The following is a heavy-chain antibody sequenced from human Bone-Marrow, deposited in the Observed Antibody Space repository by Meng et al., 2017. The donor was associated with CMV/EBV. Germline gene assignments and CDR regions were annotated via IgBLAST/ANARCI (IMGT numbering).Heavy chain of an antibody. V-gene: IGHV3-48*03. CDR3: ARDPRFFQL. CDR2: ISDSGNTI. D-gene: IGHD2-2*01. Sequence: GESLKISCAASGFIFSSYEMNWVRQAPGKGPEWVAHISDSGNTIYYADSVKGRFTISRDNANNSLYLHMNSLRAEDTAIYYCARDPRFFQLWGHGTMVT. J-gene: IGHJ3*01. CDR1: GFIFSSYE.